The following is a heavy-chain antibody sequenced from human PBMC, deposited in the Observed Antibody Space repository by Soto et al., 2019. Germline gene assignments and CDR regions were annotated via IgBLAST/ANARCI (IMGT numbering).Heavy chain of an antibody. J-gene: IGHJ6*02. CDR2: IIPIFGTA. D-gene: IGHD2-2*01. CDR3: ARDLWHIVVVPAADYYYYYGMDV. V-gene: IGHV1-69*01. CDR1: GGTFSSYA. Sequence: QVQLVQSGAEVKKPGSSVKVSCKASGGTFSSYAISWVRQAPGQGLEWMGGIIPIFGTANYAQKFQGRVTITADESTSTAYMELSSLRSEDTAVYYCARDLWHIVVVPAADYYYYYGMDVWGQGTTVTVSS.